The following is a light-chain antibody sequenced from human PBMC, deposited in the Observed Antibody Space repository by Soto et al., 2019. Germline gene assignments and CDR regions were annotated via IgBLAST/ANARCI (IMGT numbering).Light chain of an antibody. V-gene: IGKV1-39*01. J-gene: IGKJ2*02. CDR2: AAS. CDR1: DIISNY. CDR3: QQGYTTPRT. Sequence: DIPMTQSPSSLSASVGDRVSITCQTSDIISNYLNWYQQKPGEAPRLLIYAASTLQSGVPSRFSGSGSGTEFTLTITSLQPEDFATYYCQQGYTTPRTFGQGTKLEI.